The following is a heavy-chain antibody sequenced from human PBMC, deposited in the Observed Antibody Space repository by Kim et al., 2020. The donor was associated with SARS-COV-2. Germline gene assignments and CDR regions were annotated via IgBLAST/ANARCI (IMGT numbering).Heavy chain of an antibody. D-gene: IGHD3-3*01. CDR2: INHSGST. Sequence: SETLSLTCAVYGGSFSGYYWSWIRQPPGKGLEWIGEINHSGSTNYNPSLKSRVTISVDTSKNQFSLKLSSVTAADTAVYYCARAYWDFWSGPNWFDPWGQGTLVTVSS. V-gene: IGHV4-34*01. CDR3: ARAYWDFWSGPNWFDP. J-gene: IGHJ5*02. CDR1: GGSFSGYY.